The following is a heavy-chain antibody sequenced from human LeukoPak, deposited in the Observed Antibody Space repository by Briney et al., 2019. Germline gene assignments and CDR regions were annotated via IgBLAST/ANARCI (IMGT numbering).Heavy chain of an antibody. D-gene: IGHD3-16*01. CDR3: ATLPGGDLLPDC. CDR1: GFTFSSCT. V-gene: IGHV3-23*01. Sequence: PGGSLRLSCAASGFTFSSCTMNWIRQAPGKGLEWVSGISDSGDRTHYADSVKGRFTVSRDNSKNTLYLQMNSLRAEDTAVYYCATLPGGDLLPDCWGQGTLVTVSS. J-gene: IGHJ4*02. CDR2: ISDSGDRT.